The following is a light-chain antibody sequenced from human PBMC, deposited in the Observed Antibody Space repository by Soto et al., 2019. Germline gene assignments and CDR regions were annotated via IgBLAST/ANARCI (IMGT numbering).Light chain of an antibody. CDR3: QQSYNTPWT. Sequence: DIQMTQSPSSLSASVGDRVTITCRASQSISSYLHWYQQKPGKAPTLLIYAASSLQSGVPSRFSGSGSGTDFTLTISSLQPEDFATYYCQQSYNTPWTFGQGTKVEIK. J-gene: IGKJ1*01. V-gene: IGKV1-39*01. CDR2: AAS. CDR1: QSISSY.